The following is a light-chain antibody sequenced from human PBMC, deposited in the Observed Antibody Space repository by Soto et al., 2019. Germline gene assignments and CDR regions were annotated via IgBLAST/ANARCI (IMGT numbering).Light chain of an antibody. J-gene: IGKJ4*01. CDR2: GAS. CDR1: QSVSDNY. Sequence: EIVLTQSPGTLSLSPGERATLSCRASQSVSDNYLAWYQQKPGQAPRLLIYGASSRATGIPDRFSGSGSGTDFTLTISILEPEDFAVYYCQQYGGSPRVTFGGGTKVEIK. V-gene: IGKV3-20*01. CDR3: QQYGGSPRVT.